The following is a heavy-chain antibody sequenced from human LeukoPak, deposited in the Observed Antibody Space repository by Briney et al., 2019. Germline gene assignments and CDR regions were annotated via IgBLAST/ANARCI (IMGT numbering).Heavy chain of an antibody. D-gene: IGHD3-10*01. CDR2: VFDTGST. CDR1: GGSISSDH. Sequence: SETLSLTCTVSGGSISSDHWSWIRQSPGKGLEWIGYVFDTGSTNYNPSLKSRITISLDSANNQFSLRLISVTAADTAVYYCARRVQMSSASATSDTWLDPWGQGTLVSVSP. J-gene: IGHJ5*02. V-gene: IGHV4-59*01. CDR3: ARRVQMSSASATSDTWLDP.